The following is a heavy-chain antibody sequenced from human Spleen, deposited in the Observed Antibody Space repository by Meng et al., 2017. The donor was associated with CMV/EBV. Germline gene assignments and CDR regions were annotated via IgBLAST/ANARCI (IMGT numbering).Heavy chain of an antibody. CDR2: INPNTGGT. CDR1: GYTFTDHY. V-gene: IGHV1-2*02. J-gene: IGHJ3*02. Sequence: ASVKVSCKASGYTFTDHYFHWVRQAPGQGLEWMGWINPNTGGTDSAQRFQGRVTMTGDTSTSTAYLELSRLTSDDTALYYCARERGLGFRGLNDALDIWGQGTMVTVSS. D-gene: IGHD3/OR15-3a*01. CDR3: ARERGLGFRGLNDALDI.